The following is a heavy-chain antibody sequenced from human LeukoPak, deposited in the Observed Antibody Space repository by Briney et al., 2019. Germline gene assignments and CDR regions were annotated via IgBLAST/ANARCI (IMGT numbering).Heavy chain of an antibody. CDR3: ARVKFGESDAFDI. Sequence: SQTLSLTCAISGDSVSSNSATWNWLRQSPSRGLEWLGRTYYRSKWYNDYAVSVKSRITINPDTSKNQFSLQLNSVTPEDTAVYYCARVKFGESDAFDIWGQGTMVTVSS. D-gene: IGHD3-10*01. J-gene: IGHJ3*02. CDR1: GDSVSSNSAT. CDR2: TYYRSKWYN. V-gene: IGHV6-1*01.